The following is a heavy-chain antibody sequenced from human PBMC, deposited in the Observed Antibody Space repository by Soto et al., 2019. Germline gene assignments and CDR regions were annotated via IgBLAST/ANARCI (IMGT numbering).Heavy chain of an antibody. CDR2: ISSGGGST. CDR1: GFTFCSYP. J-gene: IGHJ4*02. V-gene: IGHV3-23*01. Sequence: PGGSLRLSCAASGFTFCSYPMSWVRQAPGTGPEWVSTISSGGGSTNYADSVKGRFTISRDNSKNTVFLQMNSLRADDTALYFCAKKYNSSVPAFDYWGQGALVTVSS. CDR3: AKKYNSSVPAFDY. D-gene: IGHD1-1*01.